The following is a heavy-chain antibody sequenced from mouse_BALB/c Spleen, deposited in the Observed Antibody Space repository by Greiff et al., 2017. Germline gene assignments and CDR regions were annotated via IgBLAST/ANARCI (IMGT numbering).Heavy chain of an antibody. D-gene: IGHD1-1*01. CDR1: GFNIKDYY. CDR3: NANYGSSYGFAY. Sequence: EVQLVESGAELVRSGASVKLSCTASGFNIKDYYMHWVKQRPEQGLEWIGWIDPENGDTEYAPKFQGKATMTADTSSNTAYLQLSSLTSEDTAVYYCNANYGSSYGFAYWGQGTLVTVSA. CDR2: IDPENGDT. J-gene: IGHJ3*01. V-gene: IGHV14-4*02.